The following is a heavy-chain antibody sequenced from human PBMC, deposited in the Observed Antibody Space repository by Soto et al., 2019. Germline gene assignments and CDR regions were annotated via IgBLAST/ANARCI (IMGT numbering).Heavy chain of an antibody. CDR2: IYYSRST. D-gene: IGHD3-16*02. J-gene: IGHJ4*02. CDR1: GGSFSSGHYH. V-gene: IGHV4-30-4*01. CDR3: SRVVDGDNFPFDY. Sequence: QVQLQESGPGLVKPSQTLSLTCTVSGGSFSSGHYHWSWIRQPPGKGLEWIGFIYYSRSTYYNPSLKSRVSISQDTPKNQFSMRLSPLTAADTAIYYCSRVVDGDNFPFDYWGKGILVTVSS.